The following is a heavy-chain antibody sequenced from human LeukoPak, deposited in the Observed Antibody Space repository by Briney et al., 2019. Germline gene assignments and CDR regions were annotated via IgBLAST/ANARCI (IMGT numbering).Heavy chain of an antibody. CDR2: IYYSGST. J-gene: IGHJ2*01. Sequence: SETLSPTCTVSGGSISSSSYYWGWIRQPPGKGLEWIGSIYYSGSTYYNPSLKSRVTISVDTSKNQFSLKLSSVTAADTAVYYCARLCSGSYLWYFDLWGRGTLVTVSS. CDR1: GGSISSSSYY. V-gene: IGHV4-39*01. D-gene: IGHD1-26*01. CDR3: ARLCSGSYLWYFDL.